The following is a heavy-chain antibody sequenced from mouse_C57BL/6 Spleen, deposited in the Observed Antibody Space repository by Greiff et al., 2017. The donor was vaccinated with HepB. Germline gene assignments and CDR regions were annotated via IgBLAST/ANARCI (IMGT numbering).Heavy chain of an antibody. CDR1: GYAFSSSW. V-gene: IGHV1-82*01. CDR2: IYPGDGDT. J-gene: IGHJ1*03. CDR3: YPWYFDV. Sequence: VQLQQSGPELVKPGASVKISCKASGYAFSSSWMNWVKQRPGKGLEWIGRIYPGDGDTNYNGKFKGKATLTADKSSSTAYMQLSSLTSEDSAVYFCYPWYFDVWGTGTTVTVSS.